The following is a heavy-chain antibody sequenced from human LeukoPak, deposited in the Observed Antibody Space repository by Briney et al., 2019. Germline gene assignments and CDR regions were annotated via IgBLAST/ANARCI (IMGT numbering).Heavy chain of an antibody. CDR1: GFTFSSYA. CDR2: ISGSGVNT. Sequence: GGSLRLSCAASGFTFSSYAMSWVRQAPGKGLEWVSVISGSGVNTYYADSVKGRFTISRDNSKNTLYLQMNSLRAEDTAVYYCAKAHDSSGYYFDYWGQGTLVTVSS. D-gene: IGHD3-22*01. J-gene: IGHJ4*02. CDR3: AKAHDSSGYYFDY. V-gene: IGHV3-23*01.